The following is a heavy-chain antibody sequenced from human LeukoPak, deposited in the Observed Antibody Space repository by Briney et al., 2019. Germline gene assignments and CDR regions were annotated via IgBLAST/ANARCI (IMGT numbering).Heavy chain of an antibody. CDR1: GFTFSSYA. Sequence: PGGSLRLSCAASGFTFSSYAMSWVRQAPGKGLEWVSAISGSGGSTYYADSVKGRFTISRDNSKNTLYLQMNSLRAEDTAVYYCAKAHGFRSYGYCFDYWGQGTLVTVSS. CDR2: ISGSGGST. CDR3: AKAHGFRSYGYCFDY. V-gene: IGHV3-23*01. D-gene: IGHD5-18*01. J-gene: IGHJ4*02.